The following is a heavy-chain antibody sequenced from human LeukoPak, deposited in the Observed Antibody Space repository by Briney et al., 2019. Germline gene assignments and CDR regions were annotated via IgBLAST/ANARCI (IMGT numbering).Heavy chain of an antibody. V-gene: IGHV1-18*01. CDR3: ARELLPDMTVITQAFDI. CDR2: ISPYNGNT. D-gene: IGHD3-22*01. J-gene: IGHJ3*02. Sequence: ASVKVSCKASGYTFNSYGISWVRQTPGQGLEWLGWISPYNGNTKYGQKLQGRVTMTTDTSTTTAYMELRSLRSDDTAVYYCARELLPDMTVITQAFDIWGQGTVVTVSS. CDR1: GYTFNSYG.